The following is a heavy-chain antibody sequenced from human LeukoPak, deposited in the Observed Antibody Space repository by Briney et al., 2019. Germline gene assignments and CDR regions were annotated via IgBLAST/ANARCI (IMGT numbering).Heavy chain of an antibody. CDR1: GFTFSSYG. CDR2: IRYDENNK. Sequence: PGGSLRLSRAASGFTFSSYGMHWVRQAPGEGLEWVTFIRYDENNKWYADSVKGRFTISRDNSKNTLYLQMNSLRGEDTAVYYCAKVMGYCSSTSCHDYYYYYYMDVWGKGTTVTVSS. V-gene: IGHV3-30*02. J-gene: IGHJ6*03. D-gene: IGHD2-2*01. CDR3: AKVMGYCSSTSCHDYYYYYYMDV.